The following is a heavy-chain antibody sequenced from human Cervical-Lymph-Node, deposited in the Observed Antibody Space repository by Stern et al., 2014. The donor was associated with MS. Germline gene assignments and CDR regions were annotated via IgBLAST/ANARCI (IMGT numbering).Heavy chain of an antibody. Sequence: EDQLVESGGVLVQPGGSLKLSCAASGFTFSRYWMTWVRPAPGKGLEWVANIKEDGSEQYYVDSVKGRFTMSRDNAKNSLYLQMNSLRAEDTAVYYCARRVLVAMGGYPKTLDVWGRGTTVTVSS. CDR3: ARRVLVAMGGYPKTLDV. J-gene: IGHJ6*02. V-gene: IGHV3-7*01. D-gene: IGHD2-2*01. CDR2: IKEDGSEQ. CDR1: GFTFSRYW.